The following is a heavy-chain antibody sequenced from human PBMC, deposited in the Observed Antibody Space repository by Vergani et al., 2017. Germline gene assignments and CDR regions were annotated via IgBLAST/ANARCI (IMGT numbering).Heavy chain of an antibody. CDR3: AKSASVSMSLPNWFES. Sequence: EVQLVESGGGLVQPGGSLRLSCAASGSTFSSYAMSWVRQAPGKGLEWVSGISGTGGFTFYADSVKGRFTISRDNYKNTLYLQMSSLRADDTAVYYCAKSASVSMSLPNWFESWGQGTHVTVS. V-gene: IGHV3-23*04. CDR2: ISGTGGFT. J-gene: IGHJ5*01. CDR1: GSTFSSYA.